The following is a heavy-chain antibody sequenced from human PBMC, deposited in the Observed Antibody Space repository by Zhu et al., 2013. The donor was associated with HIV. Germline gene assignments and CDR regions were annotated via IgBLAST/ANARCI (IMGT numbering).Heavy chain of an antibody. CDR1: GYTFTSYG. J-gene: IGHJ5*02. D-gene: IGHD2-15*01. CDR3: ARDFSEGLLRPDHWFDP. Sequence: QVQLVQSGAEVKKPGASVKVSCKASGYTFTSYGVSWVRQAPGQGLEWMGWISAYNGNTNYAQKLQGRATMTTDKSTSTAYMELRSLRSDDTAVYYCARDFSEGLLRPDHWFDPWGQGTLVTVSS. CDR2: ISAYNGNT. V-gene: IGHV1-18*01.